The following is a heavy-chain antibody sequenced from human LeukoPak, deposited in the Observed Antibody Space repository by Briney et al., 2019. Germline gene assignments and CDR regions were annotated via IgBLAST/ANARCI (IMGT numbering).Heavy chain of an antibody. CDR3: AMSPGTFNI. Sequence: PSETLSLTCAVYGGSLSGYYWSWIRRPPGKGLEWIGEINHSGSTKYNPSPKSRVTISIDTSKNQFSLKLSSVTAADTAMYFCAMSPGTFNIWGQGTMVTVSS. CDR1: GGSLSGYY. V-gene: IGHV4-34*01. J-gene: IGHJ3*02. D-gene: IGHD5/OR15-5a*01. CDR2: INHSGST.